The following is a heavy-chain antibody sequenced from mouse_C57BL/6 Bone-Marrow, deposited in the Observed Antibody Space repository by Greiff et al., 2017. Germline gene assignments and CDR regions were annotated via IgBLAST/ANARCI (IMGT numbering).Heavy chain of an antibody. CDR1: GFTFSSYA. CDR2: ISDGGSYT. J-gene: IGHJ1*03. CDR3: ARMWYWYFEV. Sequence: DVLLVESGGGLVKPGGSLKLSCAASGFTFSSYAMSWVRQTPEKRLEWVATISDGGSYTYYPDNVKGRFTISRDNATNNLYLQMSHLKSEDTAMYYCARMWYWYFEVWGRGTTVTGTS. V-gene: IGHV5-4*01.